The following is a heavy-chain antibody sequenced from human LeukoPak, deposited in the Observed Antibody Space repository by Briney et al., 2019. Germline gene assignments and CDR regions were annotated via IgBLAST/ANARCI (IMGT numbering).Heavy chain of an antibody. Sequence: GASVKVSCKASEYNFNDYYIYWVRQAPGHGLESMGYIHPDGGSTNYAQKFQGRVTMTSDMSTNTVYMELRSLRSEDTAMYYCARAFNSIQPLDYWGQGTLVTVSS. V-gene: IGHV1-46*02. CDR3: ARAFNSIQPLDY. CDR1: EYNFNDYY. J-gene: IGHJ4*02. D-gene: IGHD4-11*01. CDR2: IHPDGGST.